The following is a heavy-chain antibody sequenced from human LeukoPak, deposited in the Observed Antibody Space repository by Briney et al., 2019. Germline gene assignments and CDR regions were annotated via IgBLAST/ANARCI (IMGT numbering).Heavy chain of an antibody. Sequence: SETLSLTCAVYGGSFSGYYWGWIRQPPGKGLEWIGEIYHSGSTNYNPSLKSRVTISVDKSKNQFSLKLSSVTAADTAVYYCARDGVVVPAAMYNYYYGMDVWGQGTTVTVSS. V-gene: IGHV4-34*01. J-gene: IGHJ6*02. D-gene: IGHD2-2*01. CDR1: GGSFSGYY. CDR3: ARDGVVVPAAMYNYYYGMDV. CDR2: IYHSGST.